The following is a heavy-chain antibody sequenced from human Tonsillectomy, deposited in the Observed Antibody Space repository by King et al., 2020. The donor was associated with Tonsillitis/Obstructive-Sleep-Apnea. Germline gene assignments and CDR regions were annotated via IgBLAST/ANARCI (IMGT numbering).Heavy chain of an antibody. CDR2: ISGSGGSK. CDR1: GFTFSSYA. CDR3: AKEVDFWSGFDY. J-gene: IGHJ4*02. Sequence: VQLVESGGGLVQPGGSLRLSCAASGFTFSSYAMSWVRQAPGKGLEWVSDISGSGGSKYYADSVKGRFTISRENSKNMLYLQMNSLRAEDTAVYHCAKEVDFWSGFDYCGQGTLVTVSS. D-gene: IGHD3-3*01. V-gene: IGHV3-23*04.